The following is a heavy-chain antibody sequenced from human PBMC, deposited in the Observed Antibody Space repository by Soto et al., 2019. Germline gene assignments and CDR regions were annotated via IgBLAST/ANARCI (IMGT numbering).Heavy chain of an antibody. CDR2: ISYEGSNK. J-gene: IGHJ4*01. CDR3: EKVAEAMPDY. CDR1: GFTFSSYG. V-gene: IGHV3-30*18. D-gene: IGHD2-2*01. Sequence: VQLVESGGGVVQPGRSLRLSCAASGFTFSSYGMHWVRQAPGKGLEWVAVISYEGSNKYYADSVKGRCTISRDNSKNTLYLQMNTPRAEDTAVYYCEKVAEAMPDYWGHGTLVTVSS.